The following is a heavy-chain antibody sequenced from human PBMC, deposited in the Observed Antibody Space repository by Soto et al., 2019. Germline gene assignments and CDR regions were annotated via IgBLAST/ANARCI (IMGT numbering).Heavy chain of an antibody. CDR1: GFAFGSYS. V-gene: IGHV3-21*01. Sequence: GGSLRLSCAASGFAFGSYSLNWVRQAPGKGLEWVSSISEGSSYIYYAGSVKGRFTISRDNAKNLLYLQMNNLRAEDTAVYYCARDRRVFPDALDIWGQGTLVTVSS. D-gene: IGHD3-16*01. J-gene: IGHJ4*03. CDR2: ISEGSSYI. CDR3: ARDRRVFPDALDI.